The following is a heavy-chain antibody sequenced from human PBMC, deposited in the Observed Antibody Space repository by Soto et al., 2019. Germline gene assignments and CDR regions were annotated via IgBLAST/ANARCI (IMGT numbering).Heavy chain of an antibody. CDR3: ARGPDRSGFYLFDY. CDR1: GDTFSNHA. CDR2: IIPLSGTT. J-gene: IGHJ4*02. Sequence: QVQLVQSGAEVRKPGSSVKVSCKASGDTFSNHAVSWVRQAPGQGPEWMGGIIPLSGTTNYAQKFQGRVTITADESMTTVYMELSSLRYEDTSAYYCARGPDRSGFYLFDYWGQGTLVTVSS. D-gene: IGHD3-22*01. V-gene: IGHV1-69*01.